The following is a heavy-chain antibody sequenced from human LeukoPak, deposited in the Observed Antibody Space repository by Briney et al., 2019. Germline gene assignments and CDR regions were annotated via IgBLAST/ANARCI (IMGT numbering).Heavy chain of an antibody. J-gene: IGHJ6*02. CDR2: IKEDGSEK. D-gene: IGHD6-13*01. CDR3: ARYQLVQNYYYGMDV. Sequence: PGGSLRLSCAASGFIFSSYYMIWVRQAPGKGLEWVANIKEDGSEKYYMDSVKGRFTISRDNAKNSLYLQMNSLRAEDTAVYYCARYQLVQNYYYGMDVWGQGTTVTVSS. CDR1: GFIFSSYY. V-gene: IGHV3-7*01.